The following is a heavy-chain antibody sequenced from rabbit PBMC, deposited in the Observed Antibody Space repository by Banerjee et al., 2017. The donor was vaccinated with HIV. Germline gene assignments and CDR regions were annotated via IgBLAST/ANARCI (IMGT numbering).Heavy chain of an antibody. CDR1: GFDFSSNA. CDR2: IYNGDGNI. Sequence: EESGGDLVKPEGSLTLTCTASGFDFSSNAMCWVRQAPGKGPEWIACIYNGDGNIYYASWAKGRFTTSKTSSTTVTLQMTSLTAADTATYFCARLIINSNGYFNLWGPGTLVTVS. V-gene: IGHV1S47*01. D-gene: IGHD6-1*01. J-gene: IGHJ4*01. CDR3: ARLIINSNGYFNL.